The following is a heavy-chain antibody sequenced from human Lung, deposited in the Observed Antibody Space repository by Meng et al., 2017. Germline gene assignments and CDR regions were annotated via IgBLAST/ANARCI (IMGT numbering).Heavy chain of an antibody. CDR2: IFHSGST. CDR3: ARFDISSSGRGDY. CDR1: GGSITSSTW. Sequence: VLLTKSGPGLVKPSGTLSLTCAVSGGSITSSTWWSWVRQTPGKGLEWFGEIFHSGSTNYNPPLESRVTISVDKSKNQFSLKVYSVTAADTATYYCARFDISSSGRGDYWGQGILVTVSS. J-gene: IGHJ4*02. D-gene: IGHD1-26*01. V-gene: IGHV4-4*02.